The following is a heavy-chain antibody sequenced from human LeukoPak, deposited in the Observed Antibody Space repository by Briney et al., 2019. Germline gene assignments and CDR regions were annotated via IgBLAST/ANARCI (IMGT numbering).Heavy chain of an antibody. CDR2: IYYSGST. V-gene: IGHV4-59*01. J-gene: IGHJ4*02. CDR1: GGSISSYY. CDR3: ARLYYYGSGSYYADY. D-gene: IGHD3-10*01. Sequence: PSETLSLTCAVSGGSISSYYWSWIRQPPGKGLEWIGYIYYSGSTNYNPSLRSRVTISVDTSKNQFSLKLSSVTAADTAVYYCARLYYYGSGSYYADYWGQGTLVTVSS.